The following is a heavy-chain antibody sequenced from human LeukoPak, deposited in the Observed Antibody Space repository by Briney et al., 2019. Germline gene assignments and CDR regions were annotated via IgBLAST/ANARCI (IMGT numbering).Heavy chain of an antibody. J-gene: IGHJ4*02. V-gene: IGHV4-39*01. CDR3: AVSSITMVQGVIITHYFDY. CDR2: IYYSGST. Sequence: PSETLSLTCTVSGGSISSSSYYWGWIRQPPGKGLEWIGSIYYSGSTYYNPSLKSRLTLSVDTSKNQFSLKLSSVTAADTAVYYCAVSSITMVQGVIITHYFDYWGQGTLVTVSS. CDR1: GGSISSSSYY. D-gene: IGHD3-10*01.